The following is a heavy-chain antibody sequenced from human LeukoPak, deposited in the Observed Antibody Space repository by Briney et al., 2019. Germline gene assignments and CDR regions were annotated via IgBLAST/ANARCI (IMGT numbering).Heavy chain of an antibody. J-gene: IGHJ1*01. CDR1: GYTLTELS. CDR3: ATWVREWELPFGRYFQH. V-gene: IGHV1-24*01. CDR2: FDPEDGET. D-gene: IGHD1-26*01. Sequence: ASVKVSCKVSGYTLTELSMHWVRQAPGKGLEWMGGFDPEDGETIYAQKFQGRVTMTEDTSTDTAYMELSSLRSEDTAVYYCATWVREWELPFGRYFQHWGQGTLVTVSS.